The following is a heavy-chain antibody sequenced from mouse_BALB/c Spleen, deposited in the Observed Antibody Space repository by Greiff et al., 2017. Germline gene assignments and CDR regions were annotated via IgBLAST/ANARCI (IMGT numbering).Heavy chain of an antibody. CDR3: ARSRSSGYDWFAY. V-gene: IGHV1-14*01. Sequence: EVKLMESGPELVKPGASVKMSCKASGYTFTSYVMHWVKQKPGQGLEWIGYINPYNDGTKYNEKFKGKATLTSDKSSSTAYMELSSLTSEDSAVYYCARSRSSGYDWFAYWGQGTLVTVSA. D-gene: IGHD3-1*01. CDR2: INPYNDGT. J-gene: IGHJ3*01. CDR1: GYTFTSYV.